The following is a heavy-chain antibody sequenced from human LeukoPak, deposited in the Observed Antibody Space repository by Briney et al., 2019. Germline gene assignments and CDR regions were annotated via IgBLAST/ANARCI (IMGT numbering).Heavy chain of an antibody. J-gene: IGHJ4*02. D-gene: IGHD1-26*01. CDR2: ISAYSGSA. Sequence: GASVKVSCKASGYTFTSFYITWVRQAPGQGLEWLGWISAYSGSANYAQRFQGRVTMTIDRSTNTAYMDLRSLTDDDTAVYWCTRGYGRWPTYIDYWGQGSLVIVSS. CDR1: GYTFTSFY. CDR3: TRGYGRWPTYIDY. V-gene: IGHV1-18*01.